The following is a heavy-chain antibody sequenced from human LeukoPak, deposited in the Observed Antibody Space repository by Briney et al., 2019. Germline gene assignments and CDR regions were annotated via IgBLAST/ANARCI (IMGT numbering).Heavy chain of an antibody. D-gene: IGHD3-22*01. J-gene: IGHJ4*02. CDR3: ARDGDDTSGYFSPFDY. V-gene: IGHV3-53*01. Sequence: GGALRLSCAVSGFTVSSNYMSWVRQAPGKGLEWVSVIYTGGTTYYADSVKGRFTISRDNSKNTLYLQMNSLRAEDTALYYCARDGDDTSGYFSPFDYWGQGTLVTVSS. CDR2: IYTGGTT. CDR1: GFTVSSNY.